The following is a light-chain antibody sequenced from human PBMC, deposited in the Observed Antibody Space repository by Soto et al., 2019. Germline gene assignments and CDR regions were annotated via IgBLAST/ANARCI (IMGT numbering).Light chain of an antibody. J-gene: IGLJ1*01. Sequence: QSALTQPRSVSGSPGQSVTISCTGTTSDVGLYNYVSWYQHHPGKAPKVMIYDVSERPSGVPDRFSGSKSGDTASLTISGLQAEDEADYYCCSYAGSPRYVFGTGTKLTVL. CDR3: CSYAGSPRYV. CDR1: TSDVGLYNY. CDR2: DVS. V-gene: IGLV2-11*01.